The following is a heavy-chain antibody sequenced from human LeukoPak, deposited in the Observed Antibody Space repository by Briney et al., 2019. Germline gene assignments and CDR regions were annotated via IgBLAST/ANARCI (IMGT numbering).Heavy chain of an antibody. Sequence: SETLSLTCTVSGGSTSSYYWSWIRQPPGKGLEWIGYIYYSGSTNYNPSLKSRVTISVDTSKNQFSLKLSSVTAADTAVYYCARGNSITMVRGPSRGWFDPWGQGTLVTVSS. V-gene: IGHV4-59*01. J-gene: IGHJ5*02. D-gene: IGHD3-10*01. CDR1: GGSTSSYY. CDR3: ARGNSITMVRGPSRGWFDP. CDR2: IYYSGST.